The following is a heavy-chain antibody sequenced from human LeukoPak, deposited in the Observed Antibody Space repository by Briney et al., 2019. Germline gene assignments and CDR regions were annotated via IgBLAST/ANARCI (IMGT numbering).Heavy chain of an antibody. CDR3: ARGVPYFDPSGDIYIDAFDI. V-gene: IGHV4-59*01. D-gene: IGHD2-15*01. CDR1: GGSINDYY. J-gene: IGHJ3*02. Sequence: SGTLSLTCTVSGGSINDYYWTWSRQTPGKRLEWLGYIHSNGSTSYSPSLKRRVIMSVDTFKNHCSLRLSSVTTADTAVYYCARGVPYFDPSGDIYIDAFDIWGQGTMVTVSS. CDR2: IHSNGST.